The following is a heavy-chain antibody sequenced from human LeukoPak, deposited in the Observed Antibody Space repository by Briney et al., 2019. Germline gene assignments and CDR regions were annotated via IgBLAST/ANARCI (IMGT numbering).Heavy chain of an antibody. D-gene: IGHD6-19*01. V-gene: IGHV3-53*04. Sequence: GGTLRLSCAASGFTVSSNYMSWVRPAPGKGLEWVSVIYSGGSTYYADSVKGRFTISRHNSKNTLYLQMNSLRAEDTAVYYCARISSGWRNWYFDLWGRGTLVTVSS. J-gene: IGHJ2*01. CDR2: IYSGGST. CDR3: ARISSGWRNWYFDL. CDR1: GFTVSSNY.